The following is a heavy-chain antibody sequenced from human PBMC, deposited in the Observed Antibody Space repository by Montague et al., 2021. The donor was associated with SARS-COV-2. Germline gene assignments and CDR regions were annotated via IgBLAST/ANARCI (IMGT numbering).Heavy chain of an antibody. J-gene: IGHJ3*02. CDR3: ARWGLNNAFDI. Sequence: SETLSLTCSVSGDSISRSYYCWAWIRQPPGMGLEWIGSIYFTGKTYHHPCLKSRVTISIDTPKNHFSLRLSSVTAADSAVFYCARWGLNNAFDIWGLGTMVTVSS. D-gene: IGHD1/OR15-1a*01. CDR2: IYFTGKT. V-gene: IGHV4-39*02. CDR1: GDSISRSYYC.